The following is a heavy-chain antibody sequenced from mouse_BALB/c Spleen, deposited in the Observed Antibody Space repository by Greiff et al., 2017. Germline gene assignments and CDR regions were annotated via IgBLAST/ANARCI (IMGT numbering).Heavy chain of an antibody. D-gene: IGHD4-1*01. CDR1: GYAFTNYL. Sequence: VNVVESGAELVRPGTSVKVSCKASGYAFTNYLIEWVKQRPGQGLEWIGVINPGSGGTNYNEKFKGKATLTADKSSSTAYMQLSSLTSDDSAVYFCARGLTGVNFDYGGQGTTLPVSS. V-gene: IGHV1-54*03. J-gene: IGHJ2*01. CDR2: INPGSGGT. CDR3: ARGLTGVNFDY.